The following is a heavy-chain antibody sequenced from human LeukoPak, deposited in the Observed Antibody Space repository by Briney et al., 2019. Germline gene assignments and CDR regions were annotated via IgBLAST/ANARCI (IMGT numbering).Heavy chain of an antibody. CDR2: IYYSGST. CDR1: GGSISSSSYY. D-gene: IGHD5-18*01. V-gene: IGHV4-39*01. J-gene: IGHJ4*02. CDR3: ARLPDTYYFDY. Sequence: SETLSLTCTVSGGSISSSSYYWGWVRQPPGKGLEWIGNIYYSGSTYYNPSLKSRVTISVDTSKNQFSLKVSSVTAADTAVYYCARLPDTYYFDYWGQGTLVTVSS.